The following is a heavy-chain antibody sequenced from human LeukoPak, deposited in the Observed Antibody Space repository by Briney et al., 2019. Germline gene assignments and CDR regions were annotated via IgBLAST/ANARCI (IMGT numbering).Heavy chain of an antibody. Sequence: GASVKVSCKVSGYTLTELSMHWVRQAPGKGLEWMGGFDPEDGETIYAQKFQGRVTITADESTSTAYMELSSLRSEDTAVYYCARVRSTFYYYYMDVWGKGTTVTVSS. CDR1: GYTLTELS. D-gene: IGHD3-16*01. V-gene: IGHV1-24*01. J-gene: IGHJ6*03. CDR3: ARVRSTFYYYYMDV. CDR2: FDPEDGET.